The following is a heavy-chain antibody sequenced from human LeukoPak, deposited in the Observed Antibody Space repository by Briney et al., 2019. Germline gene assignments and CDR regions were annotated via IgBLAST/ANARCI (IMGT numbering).Heavy chain of an antibody. CDR1: GFTVSSNY. V-gene: IGHV3-11*06. CDR2: ISSSSSYT. J-gene: IGHJ2*01. D-gene: IGHD3-10*01. Sequence: GGSLRLSCAASGFTVSSNYMSWVRQAPGKGLEWVSYISSSSSYTNYADSVKGRFTISRDNAKNSLYLQMNSLRAEDTAVYYCARDLRGAVAGYFDLWGRGTLVTVSS. CDR3: ARDLRGAVAGYFDL.